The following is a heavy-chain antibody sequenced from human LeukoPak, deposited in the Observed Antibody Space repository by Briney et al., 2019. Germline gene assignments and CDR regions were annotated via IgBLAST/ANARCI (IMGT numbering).Heavy chain of an antibody. CDR1: GFTVSTNY. CDR2: IYSGGST. J-gene: IGHJ4*02. Sequence: GGSLRLSCAASGFTVSTNYMNWVRQAPGKGLEWVSVIYSGGSTYYADSVKGRFTISRDNSKNTLYLQMNSLRAEDTAVYYCARDGDQLLSPFDYWGQGTLVTVSS. D-gene: IGHD2-2*01. CDR3: ARDGDQLLSPFDY. V-gene: IGHV3-53*01.